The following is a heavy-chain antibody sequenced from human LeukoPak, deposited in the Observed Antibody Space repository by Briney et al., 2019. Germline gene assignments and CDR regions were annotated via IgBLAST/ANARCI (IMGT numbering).Heavy chain of an antibody. J-gene: IGHJ4*02. V-gene: IGHV3-48*01. CDR2: ISSTGSTI. CDR1: GFTFSTCS. CDR3: TAKRISIHGQVRDY. D-gene: IGHD3/OR15-3a*01. Sequence: SGGSLRPSCAASGFTFSTCSMNWVRQAPGRGLGYVSYISSTGSTIFHAESVKGRFTISRDNGKNSLFLQMHSLRVEDTAVYYCTAKRISIHGQVRDYWGQGALVTISS.